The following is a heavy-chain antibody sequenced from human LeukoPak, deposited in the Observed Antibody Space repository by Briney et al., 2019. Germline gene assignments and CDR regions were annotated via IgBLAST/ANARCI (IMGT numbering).Heavy chain of an antibody. CDR1: GFTFINYA. CDR2: ISYEGSRK. CDR3: AKDRAEATRRSLDY. D-gene: IGHD1-26*01. J-gene: IGHJ4*02. Sequence: GGSLRLSYAASGFTFINYAMNWVRQAPGKGLEWVSVISYEGSRKYYADSVKGRFTISRDNSKNTVHLQMNSLSTEDTAVYYCAKDRAEATRRSLDYWGQGTLVTVSS. V-gene: IGHV3-30*04.